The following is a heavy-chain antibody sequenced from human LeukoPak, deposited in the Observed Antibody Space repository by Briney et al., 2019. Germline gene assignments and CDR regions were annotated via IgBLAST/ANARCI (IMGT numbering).Heavy chain of an antibody. CDR1: GYTFTSYG. CDR3: ASDGERKDGYNHNWYFDL. V-gene: IGHV1-18*01. Sequence: EASVKVSCKASGYTFTSYGISWVRQAPGQGLEWMGWISAYNGNTNYAQKLQGRVTMTTDTSTSTAYMELRSLRSDDTAVYYCASDGERKDGYNHNWYFDLWGRGTLVTVSS. J-gene: IGHJ2*01. D-gene: IGHD5-24*01. CDR2: ISAYNGNT.